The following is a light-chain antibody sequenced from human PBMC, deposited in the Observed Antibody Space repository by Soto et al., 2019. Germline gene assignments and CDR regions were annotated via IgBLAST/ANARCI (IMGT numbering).Light chain of an antibody. J-gene: IGKJ5*01. CDR1: QSVSSSY. V-gene: IGKV3-20*01. Sequence: EIVLTQSPGTLSLSPGERATLSCRASQSVSSSYLAWYQQKPGQAPRLLIYGASSRATGIPDRFSGSGSGTDFTLTISILEPEDFAVYYCQQYGSSPSGTFGQGTRLEIK. CDR3: QQYGSSPSGT. CDR2: GAS.